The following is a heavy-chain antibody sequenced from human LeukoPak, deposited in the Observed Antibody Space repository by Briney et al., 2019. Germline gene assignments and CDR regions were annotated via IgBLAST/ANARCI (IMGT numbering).Heavy chain of an antibody. CDR1: GFTFSRYW. J-gene: IGHJ3*02. V-gene: IGHV3-74*01. CDR3: ARVPTAYVFEM. Sequence: GGSLRLXCAASGFTFSRYWMHWVRQAPGKGLVWVSHIFSDGSNTRYADSVKGRFTISRDNAKNTLYPQMNSLRVEDTAVYYCARVPTAYVFEMWGQGTVVTVSS. CDR2: IFSDGSNT.